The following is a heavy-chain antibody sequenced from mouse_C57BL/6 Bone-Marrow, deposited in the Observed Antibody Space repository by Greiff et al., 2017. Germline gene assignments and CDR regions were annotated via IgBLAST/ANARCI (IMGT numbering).Heavy chain of an antibody. J-gene: IGHJ4*01. D-gene: IGHD1-1*01. CDR2: ISDGGSYT. V-gene: IGHV5-4*01. CDR1: GFTFSSYA. Sequence: EVNLVESGGGLVKPGGSLKLSCAASGFTFSSYAMSWVRQTPEKRLEWVATISDGGSYTYYPDNVKGRFTISRDNAKNNLYLQMSHLKSEDTAMYYCARDWCTTVVATRLDYWGQGTSVTVSS. CDR3: ARDWCTTVVATRLDY.